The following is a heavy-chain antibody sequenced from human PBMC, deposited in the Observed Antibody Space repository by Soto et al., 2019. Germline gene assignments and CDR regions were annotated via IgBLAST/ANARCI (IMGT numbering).Heavy chain of an antibody. D-gene: IGHD1-1*01. CDR3: ASQAGTTGNCCSGMDV. CDR1: GGTFSRYG. Sequence: QVQLVQSGAEVKKPGSSVKVSCKASGGTFSRYGISWVRQAPGQGLEWMGGIIPIFGTANYAQKFQGRVTITGDESTSTAYMELSSLRSEDTAVYSCASQAGTTGNCCSGMDVWGQGTTVTVSS. CDR2: IIPIFGTA. V-gene: IGHV1-69*12. J-gene: IGHJ6*02.